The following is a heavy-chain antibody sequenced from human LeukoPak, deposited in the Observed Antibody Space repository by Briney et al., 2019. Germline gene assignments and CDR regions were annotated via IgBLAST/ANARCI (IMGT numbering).Heavy chain of an antibody. CDR2: IYPDDSHT. CDR3: ARPRAGSNSIEEFDY. J-gene: IGHJ4*02. D-gene: IGHD6-13*01. V-gene: IGHV5-51*07. CDR1: GYTFTSYW. Sequence: GESLKISCKGSGYTFTSYWIGWVHQLPGKGLEWMGVIYPDDSHTTYSPSFRGQVTISANTSSSTAYLQWSSLKASDNAMYYCARPRAGSNSIEEFDYWGQGTLVTVSS.